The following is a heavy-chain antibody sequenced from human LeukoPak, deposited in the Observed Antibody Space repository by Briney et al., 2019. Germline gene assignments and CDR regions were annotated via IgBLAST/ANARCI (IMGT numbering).Heavy chain of an antibody. V-gene: IGHV3-66*02. CDR1: GFTVSSNY. CDR3: AREEMTTVGASYYFFALDV. Sequence: GGSLRLSCAASGFTVSSNYMTWDRQPPEKVLEWISIMFSGGITYHADSVKGRFTISRDNSKNTLYLKMNSLRPDDTAVYYCAREEMTTVGASYYFFALDVWGQGTRSPSP. D-gene: IGHD4-11*01. CDR2: MFSGGIT. J-gene: IGHJ6*02.